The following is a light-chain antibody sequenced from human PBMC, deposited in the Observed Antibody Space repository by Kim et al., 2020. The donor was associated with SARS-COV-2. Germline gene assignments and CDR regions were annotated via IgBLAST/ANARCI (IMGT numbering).Light chain of an antibody. CDR3: QQYYSFPPT. CDR1: QGGSTY. J-gene: IGKJ1*01. Sequence: ASTGDRVTINCRMSQGGSTYVAWYRQKPGKAPDLLIYDASTLQSGIPSRFRGSGSGTDFTLTISWLQSEDFATYYCQQYYSFPPTFGQGTKVDIK. V-gene: IGKV1D-8*01. CDR2: DAS.